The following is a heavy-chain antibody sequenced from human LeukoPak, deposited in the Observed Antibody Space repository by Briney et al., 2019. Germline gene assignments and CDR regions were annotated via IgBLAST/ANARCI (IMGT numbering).Heavy chain of an antibody. CDR1: GFTFSIYA. CDR3: AKDTQRGSYGY. J-gene: IGHJ4*02. D-gene: IGHD1-26*01. Sequence: GGSLRLSCAASGFTFSIYAMSWVRQAPGKGLEWVSDIDGSGVTTYYADSVKGRFAISRDNSKNTLYLQMNSLRAEDTAVYYCAKDTQRGSYGYWGQGTLVTVSS. CDR2: IDGSGVTT. V-gene: IGHV3-23*01.